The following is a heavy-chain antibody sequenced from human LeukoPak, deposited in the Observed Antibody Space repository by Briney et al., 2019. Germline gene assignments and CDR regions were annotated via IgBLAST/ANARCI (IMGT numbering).Heavy chain of an antibody. J-gene: IGHJ4*02. CDR2: IYYSGST. Sequence: KPSETLSLTCTVSGGSISSSSYYWGWIRQPPGKGLEWIGSIYYSGSTYYNPSLKSRVTISVDTSKNQFSLKLSSVTAADTAVYYCARWGWDSSGDWNIDYWGQGTLVTVSS. CDR1: GGSISSSSYY. CDR3: ARWGWDSSGDWNIDY. D-gene: IGHD6-19*01. V-gene: IGHV4-39*01.